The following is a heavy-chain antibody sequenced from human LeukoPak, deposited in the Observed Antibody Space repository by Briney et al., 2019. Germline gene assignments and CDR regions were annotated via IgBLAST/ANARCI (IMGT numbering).Heavy chain of an antibody. Sequence: DSLKGRFTISRDNSKNTLYLQMNGLRAEDTAVYYCARVNRGDAFDIWGQGTLVTVSS. CDR3: ARVNRGDAFDI. D-gene: IGHD3-16*02. V-gene: IGHV3-30*07. J-gene: IGHJ3*02.